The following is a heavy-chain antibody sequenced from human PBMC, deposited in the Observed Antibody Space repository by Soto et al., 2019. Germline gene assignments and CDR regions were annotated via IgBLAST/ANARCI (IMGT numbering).Heavy chain of an antibody. V-gene: IGHV3-23*01. CDR2: ISGSGGST. CDR1: GFTFSSYA. D-gene: IGHD3-16*02. Sequence: GGSLRLSCAASGFTFSSYAMSWVRQAPGKGLEWVSAISGSGGSTYYADSVKGRFTISRDNSKNTLYLQMNSLRAEDTAVYYCAKDQDDYIWGSYRPSFDYWGQGTLVTVSS. CDR3: AKDQDDYIWGSYRPSFDY. J-gene: IGHJ4*02.